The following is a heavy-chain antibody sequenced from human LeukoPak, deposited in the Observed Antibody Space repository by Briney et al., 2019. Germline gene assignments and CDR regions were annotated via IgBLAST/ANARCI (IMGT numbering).Heavy chain of an antibody. CDR3: ARDFEDDSSGYPTYY. CDR2: ISAYNGNT. Sequence: GASVKVSCKASGYTFTSYGISWVRQAPGQGLEWMGWISAYNGNTNYAQKLQGRVTMTTDTSTSTAYMELRSLRSDDTAVYYCARDFEDDSSGYPTYYWGQGTLVTVSS. CDR1: GYTFTSYG. D-gene: IGHD3-22*01. V-gene: IGHV1-18*01. J-gene: IGHJ4*02.